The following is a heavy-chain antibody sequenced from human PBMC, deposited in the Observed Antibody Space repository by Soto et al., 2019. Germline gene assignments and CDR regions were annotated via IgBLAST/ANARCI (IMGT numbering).Heavy chain of an antibody. CDR2: IFYDAST. CDR1: GESISNGYF. J-gene: IGHJ5*02. CDR3: ARLVGAICRFDH. V-gene: IGHV4-38-2*01. Sequence: PSETLSLTCDVSGESISNGYFWAWIRQPPGKGLEWIGSIFYDASTYDNPSLKSRVTMSVDTSTNQFSLRLKSVTAADTAVYYCARLVGAICRFDHWGQGSLVTVSS. D-gene: IGHD1-26*01.